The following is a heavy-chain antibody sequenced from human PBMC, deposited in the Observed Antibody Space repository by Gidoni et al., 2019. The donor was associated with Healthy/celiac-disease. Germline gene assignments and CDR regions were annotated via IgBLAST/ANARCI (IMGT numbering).Heavy chain of an antibody. Sequence: VQLQASGPGLVKPSETLSLTCTFSGGSISSSYWSWIRQPPGKGLEWIGYIYYSGSTNYNPTLKSRVTISVDTSKNQFSLKLSSVNAADTAVYYCARDRRIAAAEGFDPWGQGTLVTVSS. J-gene: IGHJ5*02. CDR2: IYYSGST. CDR3: ARDRRIAAAEGFDP. V-gene: IGHV4-59*01. D-gene: IGHD6-13*01. CDR1: GGSISSSY.